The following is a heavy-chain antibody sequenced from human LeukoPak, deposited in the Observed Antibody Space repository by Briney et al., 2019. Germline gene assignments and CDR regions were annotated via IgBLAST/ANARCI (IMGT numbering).Heavy chain of an antibody. D-gene: IGHD5-18*01. CDR2: ISTSGSTI. J-gene: IGHJ4*02. V-gene: IGHV3-48*03. CDR1: GFTFSSYE. CDR3: AREGGYSYGYNY. Sequence: GGSLRLSCGASGFTFSSYEMSWVRQAPGKGLEWVSYISTSGSTIHYADSVKGRFTISRDNAKNSLYLQMNSLRAEDTAVYYCAREGGYSYGYNYWGQGTLVTVPS.